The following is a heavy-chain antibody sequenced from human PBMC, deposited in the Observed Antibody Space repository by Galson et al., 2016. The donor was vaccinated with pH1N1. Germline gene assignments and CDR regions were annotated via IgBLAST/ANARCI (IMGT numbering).Heavy chain of an antibody. CDR3: AHREVMITNAFDF. Sequence: PALVKPTQTLTLTCNFSGFSVSSSGMGVGWIRQPPGKALEWLAVIYWDDDKRYSPSLKGRLTITKDTSKNQVVLKMTNMDPADTATYYCAHREVMITNAFDFWGQGTMVTVSS. CDR2: IYWDDDK. J-gene: IGHJ3*01. D-gene: IGHD3-16*01. CDR1: GFSVSSSGMG. V-gene: IGHV2-5*02.